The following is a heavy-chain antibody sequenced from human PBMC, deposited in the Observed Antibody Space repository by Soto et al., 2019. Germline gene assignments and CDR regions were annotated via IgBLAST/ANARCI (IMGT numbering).Heavy chain of an antibody. D-gene: IGHD3-10*01. CDR3: ARGGMSGGSATYSYYGMDF. Sequence: SETLSLPCTVSGGSTRTKRYHGGRLLQPPGKGLEWIGSIYYSGSTYYNPSLKSRVTISVDTSKNQFSLKLSSVTAADTAVYYCARGGMSGGSATYSYYGMDFWGQGITVSVS. V-gene: IGHV4-39*01. J-gene: IGHJ6*02. CDR1: GGSTRTKRYH. CDR2: IYYSGST.